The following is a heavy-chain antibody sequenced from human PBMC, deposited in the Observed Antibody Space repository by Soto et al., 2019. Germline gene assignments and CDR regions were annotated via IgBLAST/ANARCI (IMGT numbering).Heavy chain of an antibody. CDR1: GFTFSSYG. V-gene: IGHV3-33*01. D-gene: IGHD3-9*01. Sequence: QVQLVESGGGVVQPGRSLRLSCAASGFTFSSYGMHWVRQAPGKGLEWVAVIWYDGSNKYYADSVKGRFTISRDNSKNTLYLQMNSLRAEDTAVYYCARAPGPYDILTGDYWGQGTLVTVSS. CDR2: IWYDGSNK. J-gene: IGHJ4*02. CDR3: ARAPGPYDILTGDY.